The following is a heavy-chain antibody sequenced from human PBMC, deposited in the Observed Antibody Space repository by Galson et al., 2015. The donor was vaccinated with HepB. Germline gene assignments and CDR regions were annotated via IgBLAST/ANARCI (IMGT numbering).Heavy chain of an antibody. CDR3: ASEWATVTTGV. V-gene: IGHV3-48*03. D-gene: IGHD4-17*01. CDR2: ISSSGDII. J-gene: IGHJ4*02. CDR1: GFTFSSYE. Sequence: SLRLSCAGSGFTFSSYEMNWVRQAPGKGLEWISYISSSGDIIYYADSVKGRFTISRDNAKNSLYLQMNSLRGEDTAVYYCASEWATVTTGVWGQGTLVTVSS.